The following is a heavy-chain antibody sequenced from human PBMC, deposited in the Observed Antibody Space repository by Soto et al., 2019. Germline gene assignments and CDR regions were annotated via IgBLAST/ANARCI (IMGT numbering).Heavy chain of an antibody. J-gene: IGHJ5*02. CDR2: ISGSGGST. D-gene: IGHD6-6*01. CDR1: GFSFRSYA. CDR3: AKDRGRIAARRAFGWCDP. Sequence: GSLRLSCAASGFSFRSYAMSCFLQSPVKGLEWVSAISGSGGSTYYADSVKGRFTISRDNSKNTLYLQMNSLRAEDTAVYYCAKDRGRIAARRAFGWCDPWGQGTLVTVSS. V-gene: IGHV3-23*01.